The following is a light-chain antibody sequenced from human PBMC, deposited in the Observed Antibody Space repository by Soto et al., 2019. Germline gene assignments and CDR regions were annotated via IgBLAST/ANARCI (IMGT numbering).Light chain of an antibody. CDR1: QTVLDISNNKDY. J-gene: IGKJ3*01. V-gene: IGKV4-1*01. CDR2: WAS. Sequence: TQPKESLAVSLGERATINCKSSQTVLDISNNKDYLTWYPQKPGQPPKLLIYWASTREFGVPDRFSGSGSGTDFCLAIISLRAGDVAVLFCEHDYCPLQAFCHGAMVDIK. CDR3: EHDYCPLQA.